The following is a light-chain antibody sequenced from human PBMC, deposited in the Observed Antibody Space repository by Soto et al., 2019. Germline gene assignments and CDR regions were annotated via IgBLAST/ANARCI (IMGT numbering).Light chain of an antibody. V-gene: IGKV3-11*01. CDR1: QSVSSY. J-gene: IGKJ5*01. Sequence: EIVLTQSPATLSLSPGERATLSCRASQSVSSYLAWYQQKPGQAPRLLIYDASNRATGSPARFSGSGSGADFTLTISSLEPEDFAVYYCQQRSNWHQITFGQGTRLEIK. CDR3: QQRSNWHQIT. CDR2: DAS.